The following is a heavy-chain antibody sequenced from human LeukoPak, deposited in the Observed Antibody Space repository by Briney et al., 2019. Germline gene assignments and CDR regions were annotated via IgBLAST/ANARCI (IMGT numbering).Heavy chain of an antibody. J-gene: IGHJ4*02. D-gene: IGHD3-22*01. CDR1: GGSISSNSHF. CDR2: FYYSGTP. CDR3: ARGLWRIRGSGYLGY. Sequence: SETLTLTCIVSGGSISSNSHFWGWIRQPPGKGLEWIGSFYYSGTPYYNPSLKSRVTISVDSSKNQFSLKLSSVTAADTAVYYCARGLWRIRGSGYLGYWGQGTLVTVSS. V-gene: IGHV4-39*01.